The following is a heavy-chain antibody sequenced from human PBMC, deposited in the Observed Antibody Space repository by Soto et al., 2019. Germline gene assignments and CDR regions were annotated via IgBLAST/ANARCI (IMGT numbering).Heavy chain of an antibody. CDR1: VGSFTSNTW. Sequence: ETLSLTCAVSVGSFTSNTWWTCVRQPPGQGLEWIGEIYRTGSTNYNPSLKSRVTISLDKSENQFSLKVTSLTAADTAVYYCASRDPGTSVDYWGQGTLVTVSS. J-gene: IGHJ4*02. V-gene: IGHV4-4*02. D-gene: IGHD1-7*01. CDR2: IYRTGST. CDR3: ASRDPGTSVDY.